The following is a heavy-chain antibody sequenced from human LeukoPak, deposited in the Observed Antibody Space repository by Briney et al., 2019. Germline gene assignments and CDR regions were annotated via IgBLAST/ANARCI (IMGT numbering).Heavy chain of an antibody. CDR3: ARARLTNFGAVADKRMDV. D-gene: IGHD6-19*01. J-gene: IGHJ6*02. V-gene: IGHV4-61*01. CDR2: IYYSGST. CDR1: GGSVSSGRDY. Sequence: SETLSLTCAVSGGSVSSGRDYWSWIRQPPGKGLEWIGFIYYSGSTNYNPSLKSRVTISVDTSKSQFSLNLNSVTAADTAVYYCARARLTNFGAVADKRMDVWGQGTTVTVSS.